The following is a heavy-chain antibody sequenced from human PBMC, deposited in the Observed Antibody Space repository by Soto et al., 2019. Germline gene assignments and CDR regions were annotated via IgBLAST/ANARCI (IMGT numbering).Heavy chain of an antibody. D-gene: IGHD3-22*01. J-gene: IGHJ5*02. V-gene: IGHV4-34*01. CDR1: GGSFSGYY. CDR2: INHSGST. CDR3: ARGLTTMNRGNWFDP. Sequence: SETLSLTCAVYGGSFSGYYWSWIRQPPGKGLEWIGEINHSGSTNYNPSLKSRVTISVDTSKNQFSLKLSSVTAADTAVYYCARGLTTMNRGNWFDPWGQGTLVTVS.